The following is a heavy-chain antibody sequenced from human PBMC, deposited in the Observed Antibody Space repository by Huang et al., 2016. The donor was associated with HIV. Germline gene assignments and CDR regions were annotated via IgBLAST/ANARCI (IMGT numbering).Heavy chain of an antibody. Sequence: EVQLVESGGGLVQPGGSLRLSCAASGFTFRNHWMHWVRQAPGKGLEWGARINRDGSDTSHADSVKCRFTISRDNAQNTVHRHMNSLRAEDTAVYFCAKNPSITAVDSDYYYYYMDVWGKGTTVTVS. CDR2: INRDGSDT. V-gene: IGHV3-74*01. D-gene: IGHD6-13*01. CDR1: GFTFRNHW. J-gene: IGHJ6*03. CDR3: AKNPSITAVDSDYYYYYMDV.